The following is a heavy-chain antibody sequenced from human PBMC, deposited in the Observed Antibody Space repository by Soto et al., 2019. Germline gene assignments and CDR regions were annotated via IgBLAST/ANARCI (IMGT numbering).Heavy chain of an antibody. CDR2: IYYSGST. V-gene: IGHV4-31*03. CDR3: ASDSGYDRRLDY. J-gene: IGHJ4*02. CDR1: GASIGSETYY. D-gene: IGHD5-12*01. Sequence: SETLSLTCTVSGASIGSETYYWSWIRQRPGKGLEWIGYIYYSGSTSYKSSLKSRVTISVDTSRNKFSLKLSSVTAADTAVYYCASDSGYDRRLDYWGQGTLVTVSS.